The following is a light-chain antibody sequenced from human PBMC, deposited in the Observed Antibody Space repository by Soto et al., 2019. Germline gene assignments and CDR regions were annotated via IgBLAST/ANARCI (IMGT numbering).Light chain of an antibody. CDR1: QSVSSY. CDR3: QQRSNWPPWT. CDR2: DAS. J-gene: IGKJ1*01. V-gene: IGKV3-11*01. Sequence: EIVLTQSPATLSLSPGERATLSCRASQSVSSYLAWYQQKPGQAPRLLIYDASNRATGIPARFSGSGSGTDFTLTISSLEPDAFAVYYCQQRSNWPPWTFGQGTKVEIK.